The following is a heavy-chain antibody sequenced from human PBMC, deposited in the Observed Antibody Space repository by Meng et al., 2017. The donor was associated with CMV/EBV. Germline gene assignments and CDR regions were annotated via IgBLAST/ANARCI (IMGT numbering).Heavy chain of an antibody. CDR2: IYYSGST. Sequence: SGASISSGYYYWSWIRQPPGKGLEWIGYIYYSGSTYYNPSLKSRVTISVDTSKNQFSPKLSSVTAADTAVYYCARTSDDSSGYFDDWGQGTLVTVSS. CDR1: GASISSGYYY. CDR3: ARTSDDSSGYFDD. D-gene: IGHD3-22*01. V-gene: IGHV4-30-4*08. J-gene: IGHJ4*02.